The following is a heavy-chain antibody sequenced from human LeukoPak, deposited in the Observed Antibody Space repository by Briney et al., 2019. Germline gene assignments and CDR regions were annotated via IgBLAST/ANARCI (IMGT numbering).Heavy chain of an antibody. J-gene: IGHJ3*02. CDR3: ARDQRPHFDAFDI. V-gene: IGHV3-21*01. CDR2: ISSSSSYI. Sequence: GGSLRLSCAASGFTFSSYSMNWVRQAPGKGLEWVSSISSSSSYIYYADSVKGRFTISRDNAKNSLYLQMNSLRAEDTAVYYCARDQRPHFDAFDIWGQGTMVTVSS. CDR1: GFTFSSYS.